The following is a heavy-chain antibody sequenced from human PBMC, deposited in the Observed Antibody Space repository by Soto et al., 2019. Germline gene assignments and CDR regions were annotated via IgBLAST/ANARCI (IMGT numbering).Heavy chain of an antibody. V-gene: IGHV3-21*01. CDR1: GFTFSSYS. D-gene: IGHD3-9*01. J-gene: IGHJ4*02. CDR3: ANIEHYDILTGYYKGDYFDY. CDR2: ISSSSSYI. Sequence: EVQLLESGGGLVQPGGSLRLSCAASGFTFSSYSMSWVRQAPGKGLEWVSSISSSSSYIYYADSVKGRFTISRDNAKNSLYLQMNSLRAEDTAVYYCANIEHYDILTGYYKGDYFDYWGQGTLVTVSS.